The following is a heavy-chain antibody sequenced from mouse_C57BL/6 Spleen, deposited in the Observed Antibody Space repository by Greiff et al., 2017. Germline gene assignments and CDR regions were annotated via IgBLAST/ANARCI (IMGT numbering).Heavy chain of an antibody. CDR2: INPSNGGT. J-gene: IGHJ3*01. D-gene: IGHD3-2*02. Sequence: VQLQQPGTELVKPGASVKLSCKASGYTFTSYWMHWVKQRPGHGLEWIGNINPSNGGTNYNEKFKSKATLTVDKSSSTAYMQLSSLTSEDSAVYYWACWGTAQATPLAYWGQGTLVTVSA. V-gene: IGHV1-53*01. CDR3: ACWGTAQATPLAY. CDR1: GYTFTSYW.